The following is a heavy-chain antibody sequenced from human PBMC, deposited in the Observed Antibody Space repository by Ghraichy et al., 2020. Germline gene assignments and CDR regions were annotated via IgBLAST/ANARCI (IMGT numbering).Heavy chain of an antibody. CDR1: GFTFSSYA. D-gene: IGHD3-3*01. J-gene: IGHJ6*03. V-gene: IGHV3-64D*06. CDR2: ISSNGGST. Sequence: AGSLRLSCSASGFTFSSYAMHWVRQAPGKGLEYVSAISSNGGSTYYADSVKGRFTISRDNSKNTLYLQMSSLRAEDTAVYYCVTPGGDYDFWSGYYIPNPKYYYYYMDVWGKGTTVTVSS. CDR3: VTPGGDYDFWSGYYIPNPKYYYYYMDV.